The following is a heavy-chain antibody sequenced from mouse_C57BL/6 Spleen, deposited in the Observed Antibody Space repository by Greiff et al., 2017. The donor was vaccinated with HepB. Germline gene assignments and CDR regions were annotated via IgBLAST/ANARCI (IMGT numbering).Heavy chain of an antibody. J-gene: IGHJ1*03. V-gene: IGHV14-2*01. CDR3: ARDYYGSSYWYFDV. CDR2: IDPEDGDT. Sequence: EVQLQQSGAELVKPGASVKLSCTASGFNIKDYYMHWVKQRTEQGLEWIGRIDPEDGDTKYAPKFQGKATITADTSSNTAYLQLSSLTSEDTAGYYCARDYYGSSYWYFDVWGTGTTVTVSS. D-gene: IGHD1-1*01. CDR1: GFNIKDYY.